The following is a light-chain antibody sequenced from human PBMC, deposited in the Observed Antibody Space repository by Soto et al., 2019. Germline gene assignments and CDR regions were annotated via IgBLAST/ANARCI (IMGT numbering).Light chain of an antibody. CDR3: SSYRSRSTLIYV. CDR1: SSDVGGYNY. CDR2: DVS. Sequence: QSVLTQPASVSGSPGQSITISCTGTSSDVGGYNYVSWYQQHPGKAPKLMIYDVSNRPSGVSNRFSGSKSGNTASLTISGLQAEDEADYYCSSYRSRSTLIYVFGTGTKVTVL. J-gene: IGLJ1*01. V-gene: IGLV2-14*01.